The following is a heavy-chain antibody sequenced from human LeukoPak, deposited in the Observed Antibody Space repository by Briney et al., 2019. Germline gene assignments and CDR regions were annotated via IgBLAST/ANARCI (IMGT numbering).Heavy chain of an antibody. CDR2: INPNSGGT. Sequence: ASVKVSCKASGYTFTGYYMHWVRQAPGQGPEWMGWINPNSGGTNYAQKFQGRVTMTRDTSISTAYMELSRLRSDDTAVYYCARSRSKPQLNYYGMDVWGQGTTVTVSS. CDR3: ARSRSKPQLNYYGMDV. D-gene: IGHD1-1*01. CDR1: GYTFTGYY. J-gene: IGHJ6*02. V-gene: IGHV1-2*02.